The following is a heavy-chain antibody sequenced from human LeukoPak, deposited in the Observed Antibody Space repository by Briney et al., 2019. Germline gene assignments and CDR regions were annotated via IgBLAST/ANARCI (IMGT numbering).Heavy chain of an antibody. Sequence: GRSQRLSCTASGFTFGDYAMSWVRQAPGKGLEWVGFIRSKAYGGTTEYAASVKGRFTISRDDSKSIAYLQMNSLKTEDTAVYYCTTLWSGPPSHPWGRGTLVTVSS. CDR3: TTLWSGPPSHP. D-gene: IGHD3-3*01. CDR2: IRSKAYGGTT. CDR1: GFTFGDYA. V-gene: IGHV3-49*04. J-gene: IGHJ5*02.